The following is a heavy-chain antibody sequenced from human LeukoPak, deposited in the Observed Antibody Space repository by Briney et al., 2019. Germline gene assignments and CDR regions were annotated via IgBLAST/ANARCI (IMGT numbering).Heavy chain of an antibody. CDR3: ARGEFSGLDY. J-gene: IGHJ4*02. Sequence: GGSLRLSCAASGFTFSTYAMHWVRQAPGKGLEWVAVILYDGSNEHYTDSVRGRFTISRDNPKNTLWLQMNSLTADDTAVYFCARGEFSGLDYWGQGTLVTVSS. CDR2: ILYDGSNE. D-gene: IGHD5-12*01. V-gene: IGHV3-30-3*01. CDR1: GFTFSTYA.